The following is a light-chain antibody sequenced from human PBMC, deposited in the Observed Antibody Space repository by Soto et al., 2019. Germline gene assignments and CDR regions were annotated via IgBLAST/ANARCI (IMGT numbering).Light chain of an antibody. CDR1: QSISTY. J-gene: IGKJ5*01. Sequence: DIQMTQSPSSLSASVGNRVTITCRASQSISTYLNWYQKKPGKAPNLLIYDASRLQSGVPSRFSASGGGTDFTRSISSVQPEDFATYFCQQSYMAPITFGQGTRLEIK. CDR2: DAS. CDR3: QQSYMAPIT. V-gene: IGKV1-39*01.